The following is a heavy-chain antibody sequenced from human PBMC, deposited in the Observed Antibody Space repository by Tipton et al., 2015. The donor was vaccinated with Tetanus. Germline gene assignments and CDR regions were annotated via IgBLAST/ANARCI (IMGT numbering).Heavy chain of an antibody. Sequence: SGFIFSSYGIHWVRQAPGKGLEWVAVSWYDGTDKYYADSVKGRFTISRDNSKNALYLLMNSLRAEDTAVYYCAREADCSGGSCFSGDFDSWGQGTQVTVSS. CDR3: AREADCSGGSCFSGDFDS. V-gene: IGHV3-33*01. CDR2: SWYDGTDK. CDR1: GFIFSSYG. D-gene: IGHD2-15*01. J-gene: IGHJ4*02.